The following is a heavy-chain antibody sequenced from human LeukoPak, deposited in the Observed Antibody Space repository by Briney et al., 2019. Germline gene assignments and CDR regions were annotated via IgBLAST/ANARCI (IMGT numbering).Heavy chain of an antibody. Sequence: SETLSLTCGVYGGSFRGYYWSWIRQPPGKGLEWIGEINHSGSTNYNPSLKSRVTISVDTSKNQFSLKLSSVTAADTAVYYCARGHMVVVIPILTHWGQGTLVTVSS. CDR1: GGSFRGYY. CDR3: ARGHMVVVIPILTH. V-gene: IGHV4-34*01. J-gene: IGHJ4*02. CDR2: INHSGST. D-gene: IGHD3-22*01.